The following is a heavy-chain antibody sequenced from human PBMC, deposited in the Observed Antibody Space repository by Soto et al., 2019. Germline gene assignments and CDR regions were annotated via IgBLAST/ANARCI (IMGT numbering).Heavy chain of an antibody. D-gene: IGHD3-3*01. J-gene: IGHJ6*03. V-gene: IGHV4-59*01. Sequence: QVQLQESGPGLLKPSETLSLTCTVSGGSISSYYWSWIRQPPGKGLEWIGYIYYVGSINYNPSLKGRVTISVDTSKNQFSLKLSSVTAADTAVYYCARAPAVYDFWSGYYSERGYYYYMDVWGKGTTVTVSS. CDR3: ARAPAVYDFWSGYYSERGYYYYMDV. CDR2: IYYVGSI. CDR1: GGSISSYY.